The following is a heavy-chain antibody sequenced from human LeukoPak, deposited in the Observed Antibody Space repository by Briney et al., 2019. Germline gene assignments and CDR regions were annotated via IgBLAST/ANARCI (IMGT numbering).Heavy chain of an antibody. V-gene: IGHV3-7*01. CDR1: GFPFANNW. CDR2: IMQDGRET. D-gene: IGHD2-21*01. Sequence: GGSLRLSCAASGFPFANNWMTWVRQAPGKGLEWVATIMQDGRETYYVESVKGRFTISRDNARDSVYLQMTFLRAEDAAVYYCARDHSGWGQGTLVTVSS. J-gene: IGHJ4*02. CDR3: ARDHSG.